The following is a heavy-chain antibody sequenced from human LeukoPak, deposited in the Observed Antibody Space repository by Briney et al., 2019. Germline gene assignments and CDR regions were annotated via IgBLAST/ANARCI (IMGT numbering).Heavy chain of an antibody. CDR2: INSDGSST. Sequence: GGSLRLSCAASGLSFGSYWMHWVRQAPGKGLVWVSRINSDGSSTNYADSVEGRFTISRDNAKNTLYLQMNSLRAEDTAVYYCARTVAGKGNAFDIWGQGTMVTVS. CDR1: GLSFGSYW. D-gene: IGHD6-19*01. CDR3: ARTVAGKGNAFDI. J-gene: IGHJ3*02. V-gene: IGHV3-74*01.